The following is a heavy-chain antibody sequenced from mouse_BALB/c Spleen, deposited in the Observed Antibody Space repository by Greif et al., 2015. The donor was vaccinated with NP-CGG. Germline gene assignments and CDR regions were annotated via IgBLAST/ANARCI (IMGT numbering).Heavy chain of an antibody. Sequence: VKLMESGAELARPGASVKMSCKASGYTFTSYTMHWVKQRPGQGLEWIGYINPSSGYTNYNQKFKDKATLTADKSSITAYMQLSSLTSEDSAVYYGARGSGSSRWYFDVWGAGTTVTVSS. CDR3: ARGSGSSRWYFDV. V-gene: IGHV1-4*01. CDR2: INPSSGYT. D-gene: IGHD1-1*01. J-gene: IGHJ1*01. CDR1: GYTFTSYT.